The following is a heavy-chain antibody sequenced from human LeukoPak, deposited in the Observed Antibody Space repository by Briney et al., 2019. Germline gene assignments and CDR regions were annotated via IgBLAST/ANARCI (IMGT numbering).Heavy chain of an antibody. Sequence: GGSLRLSCAASGFTFSTYGMHWVRQAPGKGLEWVAFIRYDGSNKYYADSAKGRFTISRDNSKNMLYLQMNSLRAEDTAIYYCARDYFDSSDYPQTYYYYYMDVWGKGTTVTVSS. CDR1: GFTFSTYG. D-gene: IGHD3-22*01. V-gene: IGHV3-30*02. J-gene: IGHJ6*03. CDR3: ARDYFDSSDYPQTYYYYYMDV. CDR2: IRYDGSNK.